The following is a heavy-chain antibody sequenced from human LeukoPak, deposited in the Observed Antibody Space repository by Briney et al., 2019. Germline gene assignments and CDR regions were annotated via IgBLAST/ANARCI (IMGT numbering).Heavy chain of an antibody. CDR1: GFTFTNYV. CDR2: ISVSGGST. J-gene: IGHJ4*02. Sequence: GESLRLSCAASGFTFTNYVMNWVREAPGKGLEWVSAISVSGGSTYYADSVKGRFTISRDNSKNTLYLQMNSLRAEDTAVYYCAKVYSSGWTVDYWGQGTLVTVSS. V-gene: IGHV3-23*01. CDR3: AKVYSSGWTVDY. D-gene: IGHD6-19*01.